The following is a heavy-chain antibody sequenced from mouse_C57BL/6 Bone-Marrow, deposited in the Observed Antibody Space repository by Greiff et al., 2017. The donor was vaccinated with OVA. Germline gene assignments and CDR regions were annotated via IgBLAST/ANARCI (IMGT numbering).Heavy chain of an antibody. CDR3: VGSYGNPYYYAMDY. V-gene: IGHV1-52*01. CDR2: IDPSDSET. CDR1: GYTFTSYW. J-gene: IGHJ4*01. Sequence: QVQLQQPGAELVRPGSSVKLSCKASGYTFTSYWMHWVKQRPIQGLEWIGNIDPSDSETHYNQKFKDKATLTVDKSSSTAYMQLSSLTSEDSAVYYCVGSYGNPYYYAMDYWGQGTSVTVSS. D-gene: IGHD2-1*01.